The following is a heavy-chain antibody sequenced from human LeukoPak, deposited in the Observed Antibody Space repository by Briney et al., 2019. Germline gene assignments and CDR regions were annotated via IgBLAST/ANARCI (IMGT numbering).Heavy chain of an antibody. V-gene: IGHV1-18*01. CDR1: GYTFTSYD. CDR3: ARSTKNYGFDY. J-gene: IGHJ4*02. CDR2: ISAYNGNT. Sequence: ASVKVSCKASGYTFTSYDINWVRQATGQGLEWMGWISAYNGNTNYAQKLQGRVTMTTDTSTSTAYMELRSLRSDDTAVYYCARSTKNYGFDYWGQGTLVTVSS. D-gene: IGHD1-7*01.